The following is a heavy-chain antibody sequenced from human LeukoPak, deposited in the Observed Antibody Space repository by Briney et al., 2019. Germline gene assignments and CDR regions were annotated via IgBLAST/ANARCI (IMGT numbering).Heavy chain of an antibody. CDR2: IYTSGST. V-gene: IGHV4-61*02. Sequence: SETLSLTSTVSGGSISSGSYYWSWIRQPAGKGLEWIGRIYTSGSTNYNPSLKSRVTISVDTSKNQFSLKLSSVTAADTAVYYCARARLSSSSYYYYGMDVWGQGTTVTVSS. CDR1: GGSISSGSYY. D-gene: IGHD6-13*01. CDR3: ARARLSSSSYYYYGMDV. J-gene: IGHJ6*02.